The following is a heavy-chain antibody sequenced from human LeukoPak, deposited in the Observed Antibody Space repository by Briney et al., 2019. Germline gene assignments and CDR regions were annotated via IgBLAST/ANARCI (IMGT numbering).Heavy chain of an antibody. J-gene: IGHJ4*02. CDR3: ARGMYISSWKDY. CDR2: IKQDGSGK. D-gene: IGHD6-13*01. CDR1: GFTFSSYY. Sequence: GGSLRLSCAASGFTFSSYYMSWVRQAPGEGLEGLVNIKQDGSGKYYVDSVKGRFTISRDNAKNSLYLQMNSLRDEDTAVYYCARGMYISSWKDYWGQGNLVTVSS. V-gene: IGHV3-7*02.